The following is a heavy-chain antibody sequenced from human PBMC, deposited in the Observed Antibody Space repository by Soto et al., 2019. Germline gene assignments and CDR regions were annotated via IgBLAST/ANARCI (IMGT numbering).Heavy chain of an antibody. V-gene: IGHV4-61*01. Sequence: SETLSLTCTVSGGSVSSGSYYWSWIRQPPGKGLEWIGYIYYSGSTNYNPSLKSRVTISVDTSKNQFSLKLSSVTAADTAVYYCARDLGGYNDIVYWGQGTLVTVSS. D-gene: IGHD5-12*01. CDR1: GGSVSSGSYY. J-gene: IGHJ4*02. CDR2: IYYSGST. CDR3: ARDLGGYNDIVY.